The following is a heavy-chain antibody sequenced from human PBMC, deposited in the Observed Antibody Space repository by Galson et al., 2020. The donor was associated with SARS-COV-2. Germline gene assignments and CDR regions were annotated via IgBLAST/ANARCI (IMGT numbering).Heavy chain of an antibody. CDR1: GGYISSGFYY. CDR2: IDYDGRT. Sequence: SETLSLTCSVSGGYISSGFYYWVWIRQSPGKGLEWIGSIDYDGRTDYNPSLKSRVTISIDTSMAQFSLKLHSVSAADTAVYYCAREKSAATGGIDNWGRGTLVTVSS. CDR3: AREKSAATGGIDN. D-gene: IGHD6-13*01. J-gene: IGHJ4*01. V-gene: IGHV4-39*07.